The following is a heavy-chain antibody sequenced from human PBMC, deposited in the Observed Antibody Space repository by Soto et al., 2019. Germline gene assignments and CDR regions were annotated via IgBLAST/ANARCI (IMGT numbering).Heavy chain of an antibody. V-gene: IGHV4-39*01. CDR3: ASLYSSSWGGAYYYYGMDV. CDR2: IYYSGST. Sequence: SETLSLTCTVSGGSISSSSYYWGWIRQPPGKGLEWIGSIYYSGSTYYNPSLKSRVTISVDTSKNQFSLKLSSVTAADTAVYYCASLYSSSWGGAYYYYGMDVWGQGTMVTVSS. D-gene: IGHD6-13*01. J-gene: IGHJ6*02. CDR1: GGSISSSSYY.